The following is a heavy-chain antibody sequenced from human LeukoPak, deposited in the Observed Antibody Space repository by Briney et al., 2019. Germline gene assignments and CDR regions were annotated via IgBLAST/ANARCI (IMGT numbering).Heavy chain of an antibody. CDR3: ARGLGYNYYYMDV. CDR1: GGSISSSSYY. CDR2: IYYSGST. D-gene: IGHD6-13*01. J-gene: IGHJ6*03. V-gene: IGHV4-39*07. Sequence: SETLSLTCTVSGGSISSSSYYWGWIRQPPGKGLEWIGSIYYSGSTYYNPSLKSRVTISVDTSKNQFSLKLSSVTAADTAVYYCARGLGYNYYYMDVWGKGTTVTVSS.